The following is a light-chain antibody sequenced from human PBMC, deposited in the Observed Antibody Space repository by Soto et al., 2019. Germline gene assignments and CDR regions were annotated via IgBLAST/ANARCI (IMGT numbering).Light chain of an antibody. Sequence: AIRMTQSPSSLSASTGDRATITCRASQGISSYLAWYQQKPGKAPKLLIYAASTLQSGVPSRFSGSGSGTDFTLTISYLQSEDFATYYCQQYYSYPFTFGPGTKVDIK. V-gene: IGKV1-8*01. CDR3: QQYYSYPFT. J-gene: IGKJ3*01. CDR2: AAS. CDR1: QGISSY.